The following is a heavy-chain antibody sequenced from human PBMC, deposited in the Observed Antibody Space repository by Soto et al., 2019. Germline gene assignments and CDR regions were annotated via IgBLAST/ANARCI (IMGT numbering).Heavy chain of an antibody. V-gene: IGHV3-23*01. CDR1: GFTFSSYA. Sequence: GESLKISCAASGFTFSSYAMSWVRQAPGKGLEWVSAISGSGGSTYYADSVKGRFTISRDNSKNTLYLQMNSLRAEDTAVYYCAKDHLSSTVTTSNTYYYYYYGMDVWGQGTTVTVSS. CDR2: ISGSGGST. CDR3: AKDHLSSTVTTSNTYYYYYYGMDV. J-gene: IGHJ6*02. D-gene: IGHD4-17*01.